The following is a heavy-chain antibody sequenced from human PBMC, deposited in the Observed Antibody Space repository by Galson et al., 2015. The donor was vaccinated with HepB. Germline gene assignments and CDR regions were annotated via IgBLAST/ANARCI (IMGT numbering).Heavy chain of an antibody. V-gene: IGHV3-30*03. Sequence: LRLSCAVSGITFSGYGMHWVRQAPGKGLEWVAVISNDGSDKYHGDSVKGRFTISRDNSKNTLYLQMNSLRAEDTAVYYCALKGITGYFHHWGQGTLVTVSS. D-gene: IGHD1-14*01. J-gene: IGHJ1*01. CDR1: GITFSGYG. CDR2: ISNDGSDK. CDR3: ALKGITGYFHH.